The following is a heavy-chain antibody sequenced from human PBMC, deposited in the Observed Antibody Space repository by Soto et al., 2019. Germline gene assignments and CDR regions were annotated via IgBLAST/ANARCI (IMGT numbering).Heavy chain of an antibody. D-gene: IGHD2-2*01. Sequence: PETLSLTCTVSGGSISGYYWSWVRQPAGKGLEWVGRIYSDGTTNYSPSLKSRVTMSLDTSKDQFSLHLNSVTAADTAVYYCSRVGCSNSKCYTRGMDVWGQGTTVTVSS. V-gene: IGHV4-4*07. CDR3: SRVGCSNSKCYTRGMDV. CDR1: GGSISGYY. J-gene: IGHJ6*02. CDR2: IYSDGTT.